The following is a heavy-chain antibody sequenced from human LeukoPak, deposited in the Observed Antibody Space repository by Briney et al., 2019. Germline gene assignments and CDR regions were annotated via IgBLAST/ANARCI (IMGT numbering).Heavy chain of an antibody. Sequence: ASVKVSCKASGYTFTGYYMHWVRQAPGQGLEWMGWNNPNSGGTNYAQKFQGRVTMTRDTSISTAYMELSRLRSDDTAVYYCARGRQVYDFWSGYYNFWGQGTLVTVSS. D-gene: IGHD3-3*01. V-gene: IGHV1-2*02. J-gene: IGHJ4*02. CDR2: NNPNSGGT. CDR3: ARGRQVYDFWSGYYNF. CDR1: GYTFTGYY.